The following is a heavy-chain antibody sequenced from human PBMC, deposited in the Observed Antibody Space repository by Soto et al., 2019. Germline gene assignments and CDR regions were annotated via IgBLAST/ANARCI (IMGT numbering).Heavy chain of an antibody. D-gene: IGHD2-2*01. J-gene: IGHJ6*02. CDR1: GYTFTGYY. CDR3: ARERYQVISDGMDV. Sequence: ASVKVSCKASGYTFTGYYIHWVREAPGQGLEWMGWINPQTGGTSYAQKFQGRVTLSRDTSINTAYLELSRLRFDGAAVYFCARERYQVISDGMDVWGQGTTVTVSS. CDR2: INPQTGGT. V-gene: IGHV1-2*02.